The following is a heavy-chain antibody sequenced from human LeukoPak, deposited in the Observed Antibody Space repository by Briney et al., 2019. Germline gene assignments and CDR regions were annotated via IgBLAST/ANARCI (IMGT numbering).Heavy chain of an antibody. CDR3: AKLVGTYYDYWRGYSDYFDY. V-gene: IGHV3-23*01. J-gene: IGHJ4*02. Sequence: GGSLRLSCAASGFSFRSFAMSWVRQAPGKGLEWVSVISSIDGGTHYADSVKGRFTISRDNSKNTLYLQMKSLRAEDTAVYYCAKLVGTYYDYWRGYSDYFDYWGQGTRVTVSS. CDR2: ISSIDGGT. CDR1: GFSFRSFA. D-gene: IGHD3-3*01.